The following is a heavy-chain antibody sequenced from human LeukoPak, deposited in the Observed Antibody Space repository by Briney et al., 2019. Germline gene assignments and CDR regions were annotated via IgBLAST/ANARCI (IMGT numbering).Heavy chain of an antibody. J-gene: IGHJ4*02. D-gene: IGHD4-17*01. CDR3: ATSGLVYGDYCFDY. CDR1: GGSFSRYY. Sequence: SETLSLTCAVYGGSFSRYYWSWIRQPPGKGLEWIGEINHSGSTNYNPSLKSRVTISVDTSKNQFSLKLSSVTAADTAVYYCATSGLVYGDYCFDYWGLGTLVTVSS. CDR2: INHSGST. V-gene: IGHV4-34*01.